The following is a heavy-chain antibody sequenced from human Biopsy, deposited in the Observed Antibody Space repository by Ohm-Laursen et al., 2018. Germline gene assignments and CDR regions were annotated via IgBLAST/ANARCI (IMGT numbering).Heavy chain of an antibody. V-gene: IGHV4-59*08. CDR2: IYYTGST. J-gene: IGHJ2*01. Sequence: GTLSLTCTVSGASISAYYWSWIRQPPGKGLEWIGYIYYTGSTNYNPSLKSRVTISVDTSMNHLSLRLTFVTAADTAVYYCARHAPSYSGSYWRYFDLWGRGTLATVSS. CDR3: ARHAPSYSGSYWRYFDL. CDR1: GASISAYY. D-gene: IGHD1-26*01.